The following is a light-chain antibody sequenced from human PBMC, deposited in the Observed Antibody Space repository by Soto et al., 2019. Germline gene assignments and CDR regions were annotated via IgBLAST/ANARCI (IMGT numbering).Light chain of an antibody. Sequence: DIQMTQSPSTLSASVGDRVTITCRASQSISNWLAWYQQRPGKAPKLLIYDASTLESWVPSRFSGSGSGTEFTLTISGLLPDDFATYYCQQYNTYSYTFGQGTKLEI. V-gene: IGKV1-5*01. CDR1: QSISNW. J-gene: IGKJ2*01. CDR3: QQYNTYSYT. CDR2: DAS.